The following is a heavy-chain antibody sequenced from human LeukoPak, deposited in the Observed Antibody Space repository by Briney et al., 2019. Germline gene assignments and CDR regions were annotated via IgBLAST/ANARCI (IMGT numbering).Heavy chain of an antibody. V-gene: IGHV3-30*18. CDR3: AKDVGYCSSTSCHYFDY. CDR1: GFTFSSYG. J-gene: IGHJ4*02. CDR2: ISYDGSNK. D-gene: IGHD2-2*01. Sequence: PGGSLRLSCAASGFTFSSYGMHWVRQAPGKGLEWVAVISYDGSNKYYADSVKGRFTTSRDNSKNTLYLQMNSLRAEDTAVYYCAKDVGYCSSTSCHYFDYWGQGTLVTVSS.